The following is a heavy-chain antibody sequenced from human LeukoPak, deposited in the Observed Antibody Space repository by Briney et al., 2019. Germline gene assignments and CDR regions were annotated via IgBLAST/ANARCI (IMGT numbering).Heavy chain of an antibody. V-gene: IGHV1-69*13. CDR1: GGTFSSYA. Sequence: SVKVSCKASGGTFSSYAISWVRQAPGQGLEWRGGIIPIFGTANYAQKFQGRVTITADESTSTAYMELSSLRSEDTAVYYCATVDTAMVPFYYWGQGTLVTVSS. CDR3: ATVDTAMVPFYY. CDR2: IIPIFGTA. J-gene: IGHJ4*02. D-gene: IGHD5-18*01.